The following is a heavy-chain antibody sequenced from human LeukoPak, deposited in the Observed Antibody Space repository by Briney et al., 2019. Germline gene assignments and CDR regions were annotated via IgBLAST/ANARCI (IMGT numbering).Heavy chain of an antibody. Sequence: GASVKVSCKASGYTFTNYRMQWVRQAPGQGLEWMGIINPSGASTIYAQSFQGRVTMTRDTSTSTVYMELSSLGSEDTAVYYCARLDSSGYIDAFDIWGQGTMVTVSS. J-gene: IGHJ3*02. CDR3: ARLDSSGYIDAFDI. CDR1: GYTFTNYR. V-gene: IGHV1-46*01. D-gene: IGHD3-22*01. CDR2: INPSGAST.